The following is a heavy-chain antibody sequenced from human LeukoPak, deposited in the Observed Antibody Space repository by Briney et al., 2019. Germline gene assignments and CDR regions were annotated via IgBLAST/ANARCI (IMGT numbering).Heavy chain of an antibody. D-gene: IGHD6-13*01. Sequence: GGSLRLSCAASGFTFSGYSMNWVRQAPGKGLEWVSYISRDSSVIYHADSVKGRFTISRDNAKNSLYLQMNSLRAEDTAVFYCARVRAAAEGTTFDYWGQGTLVTVSS. V-gene: IGHV3-48*01. CDR1: GFTFSGYS. CDR2: ISRDSSVI. CDR3: ARVRAAAEGTTFDY. J-gene: IGHJ4*02.